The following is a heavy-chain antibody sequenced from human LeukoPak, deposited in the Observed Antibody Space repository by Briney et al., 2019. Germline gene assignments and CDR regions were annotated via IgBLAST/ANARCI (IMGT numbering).Heavy chain of an antibody. CDR3: ARGLYDGGSWFHFDS. J-gene: IGHJ4*02. CDR2: IYFTGTT. D-gene: IGHD6-13*01. Sequence: SETLSLTCTVSGDSISSTTYYWAWIRQPPGKGLEWIGNIYFTGTTFYNPPLKSRVIMSIGTSKNHFSLDLNSVTAADMAVYYCARGLYDGGSWFHFDSWGQGTLVTVSS. V-gene: IGHV4-39*02. CDR1: GDSISSTTYY.